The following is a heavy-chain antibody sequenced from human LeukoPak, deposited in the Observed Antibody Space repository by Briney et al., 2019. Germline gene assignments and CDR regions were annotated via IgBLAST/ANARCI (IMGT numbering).Heavy chain of an antibody. CDR1: GFTFSSYG. V-gene: IGHV3-74*01. D-gene: IGHD2-15*01. CDR3: ARELTPYYYMDV. J-gene: IGHJ6*03. Sequence: PGGSLRLSCAASGFTFSSYGMHWVRQAPGKGLVWVSRINSDGSSTSYADSVKGRFTISRDNAKNSLYLQMNSLRAEDTAVYYCARELTPYYYMDVWGKGTTVTIS. CDR2: INSDGSST.